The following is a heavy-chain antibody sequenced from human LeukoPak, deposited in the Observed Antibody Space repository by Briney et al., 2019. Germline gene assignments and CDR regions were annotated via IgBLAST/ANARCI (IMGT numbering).Heavy chain of an antibody. CDR1: GFTFSDYY. Sequence: GGSLRLSCAASGFTFSDYYMSWIRQAPGKGLEWVSYISSSGSTIYYADSVKGRFTISRDNAKNSLYLQMNSLRAEDTAVYYCARDLGDYSQPNWFDPWGQGTLVTVSS. CDR3: ARDLGDYSQPNWFDP. J-gene: IGHJ5*02. CDR2: ISSSGSTI. D-gene: IGHD5-12*01. V-gene: IGHV3-11*01.